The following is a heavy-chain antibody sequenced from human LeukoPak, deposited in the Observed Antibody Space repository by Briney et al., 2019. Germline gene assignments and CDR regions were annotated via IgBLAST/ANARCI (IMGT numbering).Heavy chain of an antibody. CDR1: GFTFSNYG. V-gene: IGHV3-30*02. J-gene: IGHJ5*02. D-gene: IGHD1-1*01. CDR3: AKDMGYGNWFDP. CDR2: IRYDGSNK. Sequence: GGSLRLSCAASGFTFSNYGMHWVRQAPGKGLEWVAFIRYDGSNKYYADSVKCRFTISRDNSQNTLYLKMNSLRVGDTAVYYCAKDMGYGNWFDPWGQGTLVTVSS.